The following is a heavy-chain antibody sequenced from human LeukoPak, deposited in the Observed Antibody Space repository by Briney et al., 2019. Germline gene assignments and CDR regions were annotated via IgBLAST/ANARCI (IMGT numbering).Heavy chain of an antibody. CDR3: ARDKEQQLVPDDY. CDR1: GFTLSNYW. Sequence: PGGSLRLSCAASGFTLSNYWMSWVRQAPGKGLEWVANIKQDGSEKYYVDSVKGRFTISRDNAKNSLYLQMNSLRAEDTAVYYCARDKEQQLVPDDYWGQGTLVTVSS. V-gene: IGHV3-7*01. J-gene: IGHJ4*02. D-gene: IGHD6-13*01. CDR2: IKQDGSEK.